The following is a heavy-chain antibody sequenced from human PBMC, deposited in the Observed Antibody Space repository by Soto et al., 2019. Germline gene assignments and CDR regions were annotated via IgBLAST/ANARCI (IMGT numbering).Heavy chain of an antibody. CDR2: IFHTGAT. Sequence: QVNLQESGPGLVRHSDTLSLTCFVSGSSVTDSDWWVWIRQPPGKGLEWVGSIFHTGATYSNPSLKNRVSFSVNKSRNQFSLRLTSATALDAAVYYCARRFLEWGDAFDVWGQGALVTVSS. D-gene: IGHD1-26*01. J-gene: IGHJ3*01. V-gene: IGHV4-28*01. CDR1: GSSVTDSDW. CDR3: ARRFLEWGDAFDV.